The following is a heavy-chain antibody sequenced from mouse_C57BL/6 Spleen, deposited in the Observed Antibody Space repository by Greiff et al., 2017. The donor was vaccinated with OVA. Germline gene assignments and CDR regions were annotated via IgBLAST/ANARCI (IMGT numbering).Heavy chain of an antibody. D-gene: IGHD1-1*01. J-gene: IGHJ2*01. V-gene: IGHV1-62-2*01. CDR3: ARHEEFPSITTVVAPFDY. CDR2: FYPGSGSI. Sequence: QVQLQQSGAELVKPGASVKLSCKASGYTFTEYTIHWVKQRSGQGLEWIGWFYPGSGSIKYNENFKDKATLTADKSSSTVYMELSRLTSEDAAVYFCARHEEFPSITTVVAPFDYWGQGTTLTVSS. CDR1: GYTFTEYT.